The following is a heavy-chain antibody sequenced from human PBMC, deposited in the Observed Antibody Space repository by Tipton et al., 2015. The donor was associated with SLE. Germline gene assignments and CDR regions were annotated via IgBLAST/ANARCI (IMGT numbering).Heavy chain of an antibody. J-gene: IGHJ3*02. CDR3: SRRSPVVESWGGQGLDM. Sequence: GLVKPSETLSLTCSVSGDSISRRPFYWGWIRQPPGKGLEWVGSIFYSGDTYYNPSLKSRVTISVDTSKNQFSLNLTSVTAADTAVYYCSRRSPVVESWGGQGLDMWGRGTMVTVSS. D-gene: IGHD2-21*01. V-gene: IGHV4-39*01. CDR1: GDSISRRPFY. CDR2: IFYSGDT.